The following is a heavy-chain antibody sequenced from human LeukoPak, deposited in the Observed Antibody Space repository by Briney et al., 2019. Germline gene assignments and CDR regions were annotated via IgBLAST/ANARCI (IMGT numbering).Heavy chain of an antibody. CDR1: GFTFSSYA. V-gene: IGHV3-23*01. D-gene: IGHD2-21*01. CDR2: IGGSGDNA. Sequence: PGGSLRLSCAASGFTFSSYAMSWVRQAPGKGLEWVSTIGGSGDNAYYADSVKGRFTISRDKSKKTLYLQMNSLRGEDTAVYYCAKDFRIGYSAHFDYWGQGALVTVSS. CDR3: AKDFRIGYSAHFDY. J-gene: IGHJ4*02.